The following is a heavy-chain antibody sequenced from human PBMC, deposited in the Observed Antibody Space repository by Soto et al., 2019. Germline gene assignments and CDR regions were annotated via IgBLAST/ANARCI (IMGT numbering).Heavy chain of an antibody. CDR3: ARMHSGSYPY. CDR1: GGTFSRYT. D-gene: IGHD1-26*01. V-gene: IGHV1-69*02. Sequence: QVQMVQSGAEVKKPRSSVKVSCKASGGTFSRYTISWVREAPGQGHEWMGRIIPILGIANYAQKFQGRVTITADKSTSTAYMELSSLRSEDTAVYYCARMHSGSYPYWGQGTLVTVSS. CDR2: IIPILGIA. J-gene: IGHJ4*02.